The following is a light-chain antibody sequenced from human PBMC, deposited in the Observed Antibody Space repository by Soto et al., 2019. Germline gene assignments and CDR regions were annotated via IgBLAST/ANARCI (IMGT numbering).Light chain of an antibody. CDR3: QQYNNWIT. CDR1: QSAYSSY. J-gene: IGKJ5*01. CDR2: GAS. Sequence: VVIGAPGTLYLSPGDRATLSCRSSQSAYSSYLSWYQQKPGQAPRLLIYGASNRATGIPDRFSGSGSGTEFTLTISSLQSEDFAVYYCQQYNNWITFGQATRLDLK. V-gene: IGKV3D-15*02.